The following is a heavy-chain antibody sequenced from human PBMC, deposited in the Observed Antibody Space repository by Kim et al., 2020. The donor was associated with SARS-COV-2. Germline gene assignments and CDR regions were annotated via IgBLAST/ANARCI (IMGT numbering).Heavy chain of an antibody. J-gene: IGHJ4*02. CDR2: ISYDGSNK. Sequence: GGSLRLSCAASGFTFSSYGMHWVRQAPGKGLEWVAVISYDGSNKYYADSVKGRFTISRDNSKNTLYLQMNSLRAEDTAVYYCAKDGYSSSPGEFDYWGQGTLVTVSS. V-gene: IGHV3-30*18. CDR1: GFTFSSYG. CDR3: AKDGYSSSPGEFDY. D-gene: IGHD6-13*01.